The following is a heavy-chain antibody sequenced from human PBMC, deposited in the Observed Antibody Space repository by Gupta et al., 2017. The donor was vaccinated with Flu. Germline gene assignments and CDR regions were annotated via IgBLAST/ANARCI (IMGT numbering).Heavy chain of an antibody. V-gene: IGHV3-33*01. CDR3: ARDRTTNHYMDV. Sequence: NVNRYGMDLVRQGPGKGLEWVAVIWNDGGGQRYVGYVRRRFTISRDNSKNMLYLQMHSLRDEDTAVYYCARDRTTNHYMDVWGKGTTVTVSS. J-gene: IGHJ6*03. CDR2: IWNDGGGQ. CDR1: NVNRYG. D-gene: IGHD1-7*01.